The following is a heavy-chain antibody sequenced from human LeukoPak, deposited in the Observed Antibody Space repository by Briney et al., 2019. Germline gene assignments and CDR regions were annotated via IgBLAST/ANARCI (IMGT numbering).Heavy chain of an antibody. J-gene: IGHJ4*02. CDR1: RYTFTTYN. Sequence: VQFSCQASRYTFTTYNIHWVRQAPGQGLEWMGWITPNSGGTNYAQKFQGRVTMTRDTSISTAYMELSRLRSDDTAAYSCARGRGGGYFDFWGQETLVTVSS. D-gene: IGHD2-15*01. CDR2: ITPNSGGT. CDR3: ARGRGGGYFDF. V-gene: IGHV1-2*02.